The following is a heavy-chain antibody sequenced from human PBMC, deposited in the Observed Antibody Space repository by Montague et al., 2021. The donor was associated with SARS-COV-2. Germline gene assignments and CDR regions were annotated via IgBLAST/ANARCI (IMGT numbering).Heavy chain of an antibody. Sequence: SETLSLTCTVSGGSISSSSYYWGWIRQPPGRGLEWIGSIYYSGSTYYNPSLKSRVTISVDTSKNQFSLKLSSVTAADTAVYYCARLPDQLLWFGELFGYWGQGTLVTVSS. V-gene: IGHV4-39*01. J-gene: IGHJ4*02. CDR1: GGSISSSSYY. CDR2: IYYSGST. CDR3: ARLPDQLLWFGELFGY. D-gene: IGHD3-10*01.